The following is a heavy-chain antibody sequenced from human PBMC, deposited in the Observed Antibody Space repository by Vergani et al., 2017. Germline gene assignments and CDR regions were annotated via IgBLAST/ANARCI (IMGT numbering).Heavy chain of an antibody. V-gene: IGHV5-51*01. CDR1: EYSFGNYW. CDR2: IYPADSDT. J-gene: IGHJ4*02. CDR3: ARHTTYTDS. D-gene: IGHD1-1*01. Sequence: EVELVQSGPEMRKPGESLKISCKGSEYSFGNYWIGWVRQMPGKGLEWMVIIYPADSDTSYSPPFQGQVTISADKSISTAFLQWDSLKASDTALYYCARHTTYTDSGSQGTRVTVSS.